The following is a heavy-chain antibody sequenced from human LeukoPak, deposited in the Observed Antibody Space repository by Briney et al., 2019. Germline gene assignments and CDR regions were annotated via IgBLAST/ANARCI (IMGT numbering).Heavy chain of an antibody. Sequence: SETLSLTCTVSGGSISDIISNWGWIRQPPGKGLEWIANISYSGSTYYNPSLKSRVTISVDTSKNQFSLKLTSVTAADTAVYFCARDYGDYHFDHWGQGTLVTVSS. CDR2: ISYSGST. D-gene: IGHD4-17*01. CDR3: ARDYGDYHFDH. CDR1: GGSISDIISN. J-gene: IGHJ4*02. V-gene: IGHV4-39*02.